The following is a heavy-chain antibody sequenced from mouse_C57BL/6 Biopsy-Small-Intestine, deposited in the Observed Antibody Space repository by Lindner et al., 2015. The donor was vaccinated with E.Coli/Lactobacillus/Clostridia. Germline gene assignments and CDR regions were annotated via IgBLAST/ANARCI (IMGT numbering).Heavy chain of an antibody. D-gene: IGHD4-1*01. J-gene: IGHJ4*01. CDR1: GYAFSNSW. CDR2: IYPGDGDT. CDR3: ARQTGTDYAMDY. Sequence: VQLQESGPELVKPGASVKISCKASGYAFSNSWMNWVKQRPGKGLEWIGRIYPGDGDTKYNGKFMGKATLTADKSSSTAYMQLSSLTSEDSAVYYCARQTGTDYAMDYWGQGTSVTVSS. V-gene: IGHV1-82*01.